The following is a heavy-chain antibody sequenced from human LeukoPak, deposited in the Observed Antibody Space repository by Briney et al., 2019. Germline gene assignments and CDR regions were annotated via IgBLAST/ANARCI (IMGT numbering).Heavy chain of an antibody. CDR1: GGSISIYY. CDR2: IYDREST. Sequence: PSETLSLTCTVSGGSISIYYWRWIRQHPGRGLECIGYIYDRESTYYNPSLMSRATVSADRSKTHFPLKLPSVTATHTPVYLCARRITVAGLFDYWGQGILVTVSS. CDR3: ARRITVAGLFDY. J-gene: IGHJ4*02. D-gene: IGHD6-13*01. V-gene: IGHV4-59*06.